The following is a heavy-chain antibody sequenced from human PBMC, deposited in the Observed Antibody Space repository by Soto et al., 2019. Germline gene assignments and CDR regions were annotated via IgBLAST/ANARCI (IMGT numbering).Heavy chain of an antibody. CDR1: GFTFGDYA. CDR2: VRSRAYGGTT. CDR3: ARYTYTSRYSYFGMDV. Sequence: VQLVESGGGLVKPGQSLRLSCTASGFTFGDYAMSWFRQAPGKGLEWVGVVRSRAYGGTTDYAASVRGSFTISRDDSKSIAYLQMNTLRTEDTAVYYCARYTYTSRYSYFGMDVWGHGTTVTVSS. J-gene: IGHJ6*02. D-gene: IGHD6-13*01. V-gene: IGHV3-49*05.